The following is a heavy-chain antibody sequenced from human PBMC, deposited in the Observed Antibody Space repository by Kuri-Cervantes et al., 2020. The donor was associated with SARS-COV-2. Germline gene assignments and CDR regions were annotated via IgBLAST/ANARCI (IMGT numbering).Heavy chain of an antibody. V-gene: IGHV4-61*08. CDR2: FYYGDVT. Sequence: SETLSLTCAVSGGSISSGGYSWSWIRQSPGKGLEWIAYFYYGDVTNYNPSLKSRVTVSADTSKNQLSLKLSSVTAADTAVYYCARDNILYSGRGFDLLGQRALVAVSS. CDR3: ARDNILYSGRGFDL. D-gene: IGHD5-12*01. J-gene: IGHJ4*02. CDR1: GGSISSGGYS.